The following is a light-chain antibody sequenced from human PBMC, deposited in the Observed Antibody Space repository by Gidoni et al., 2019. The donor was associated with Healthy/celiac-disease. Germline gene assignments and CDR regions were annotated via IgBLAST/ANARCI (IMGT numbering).Light chain of an antibody. V-gene: IGLV2-14*01. CDR1: SSDVGGYNY. J-gene: IGLJ3*02. CDR2: EVS. CDR3: SSYTSSSTLV. Sequence: QSALPQPASVSASPGQSITISCTGTSSDVGGYNYVSWYQQPPGKAPKLMIYEVSNRPSGVSNRFSGSKSGNTASLTISGLQAEDEADYYCSSYTSSSTLVFGGGTKLTVL.